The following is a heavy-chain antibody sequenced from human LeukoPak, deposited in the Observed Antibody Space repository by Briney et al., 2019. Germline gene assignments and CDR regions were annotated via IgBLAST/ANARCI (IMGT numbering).Heavy chain of an antibody. CDR2: IHYRGST. J-gene: IGHJ4*02. CDR3: ARGLLVGNSGYYFDS. CDR1: GGSVSGYY. V-gene: IGHV4-59*02. D-gene: IGHD5-12*01. Sequence: SQTLSLTCTVSGGSVSGYYGSVIRQPPGKGLDWSGYIHYRGSTNYHPSLKSRVTLSVDTSKKQFSLKVMSVTEADTAVYYCARGLLVGNSGYYFDSWGRGTLVTVSA.